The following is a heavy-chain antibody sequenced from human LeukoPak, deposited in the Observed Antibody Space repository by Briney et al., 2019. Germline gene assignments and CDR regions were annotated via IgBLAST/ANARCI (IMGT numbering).Heavy chain of an antibody. V-gene: IGHV3-30*18. CDR3: AKDKDVGGADYYFDH. CDR1: GFTFSSYG. Sequence: GGSLRLSCAASGFTFSSYGMHWVRQAPGKGLEWVAVISYDGGDKKYADSVKGRFTISRDNSKNTVYLQMNSLRAEDTAVFYCAKDKDVGGADYYFDHWGQGALVTVCS. CDR2: ISYDGGDK. D-gene: IGHD1-26*01. J-gene: IGHJ4*02.